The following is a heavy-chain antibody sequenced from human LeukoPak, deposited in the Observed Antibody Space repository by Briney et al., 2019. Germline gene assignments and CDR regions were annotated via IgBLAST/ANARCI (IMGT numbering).Heavy chain of an antibody. CDR1: GFTFRSYE. CDR2: ISSSGSTI. J-gene: IGHJ6*04. V-gene: IGHV3-48*03. Sequence: AGGSLRLSCAASGFTFRSYEMNWVRQAPGKGLEWVSYISSSGSTIYYADSVKGRFTISRDNAKNSLYLQMNSLRAEDTAVYYCATSVMVYYYYGMDVWGKGTTVTVSS. CDR3: ATSVMVYYYYGMDV. D-gene: IGHD2-8*01.